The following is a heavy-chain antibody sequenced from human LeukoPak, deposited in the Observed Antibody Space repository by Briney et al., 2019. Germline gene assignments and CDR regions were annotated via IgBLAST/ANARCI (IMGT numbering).Heavy chain of an antibody. CDR1: GFTFSSYA. CDR2: ISGSGGST. V-gene: IGHV3-23*01. Sequence: PGGSLRLSCAASGFTFSSYAMSWVRQAPGKGLEWVSAISGSGGSTYYADSVKGRFTISRDNAKNSLYLQMNSLRAEDTALYHCARSSGYYYYDAFDIWGQGTMVTVSS. D-gene: IGHD3-22*01. CDR3: ARSSGYYYYDAFDI. J-gene: IGHJ3*02.